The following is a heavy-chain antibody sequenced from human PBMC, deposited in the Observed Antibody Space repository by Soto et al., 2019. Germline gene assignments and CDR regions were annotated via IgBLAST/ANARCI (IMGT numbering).Heavy chain of an antibody. CDR1: GGSVSSGGFS. J-gene: IGHJ4*02. CDR3: ARGGDYYFDS. V-gene: IGHV4-30-2*01. Sequence: QLQLQESGSGLVKPSQTLSLTCTVSGGSVSSGGFSWSWIRQPPWKGLEWIGYIYPSGRTYYNPSLKSRVTISLDRSKNQFSLKLTSVTAADSAVYYCARGGDYYFDSWGQGTLVTVSS. CDR2: IYPSGRT. D-gene: IGHD2-21*01.